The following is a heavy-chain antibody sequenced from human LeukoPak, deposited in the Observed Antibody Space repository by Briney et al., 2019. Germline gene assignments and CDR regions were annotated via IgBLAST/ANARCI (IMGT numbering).Heavy chain of an antibody. Sequence: GGSLRLSCAASGFTFSSYAMHWVRQAPGKGLEWVAVISYDGSNKYYADSVKGRFTISRDNSKNTLYLQMNSLRAEDTAVYYCATDRYFDWFFDYWGQGTLVTVSS. CDR3: ATDRYFDWFFDY. V-gene: IGHV3-30*04. CDR2: ISYDGSNK. D-gene: IGHD3-9*01. CDR1: GFTFSSYA. J-gene: IGHJ4*02.